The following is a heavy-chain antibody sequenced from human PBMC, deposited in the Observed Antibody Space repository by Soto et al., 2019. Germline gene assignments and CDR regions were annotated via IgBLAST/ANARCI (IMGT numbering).Heavy chain of an antibody. CDR1: GFTFSSYG. CDR2: ISYDGSNK. D-gene: IGHD3-3*01. CDR3: AKDLVRPRVLTYYDFWSGYYTHYYYYGMDV. Sequence: QVQLVESGGGVVQPGRSLRLSCAASGFTFSSYGMHWVRQAPGKGLEWVAVISYDGSNKYYADSVKGRFTISRDNSKNTLYLQMNSLRAEDTAVYYCAKDLVRPRVLTYYDFWSGYYTHYYYYGMDVWGQGTTVTVSS. V-gene: IGHV3-30*18. J-gene: IGHJ6*02.